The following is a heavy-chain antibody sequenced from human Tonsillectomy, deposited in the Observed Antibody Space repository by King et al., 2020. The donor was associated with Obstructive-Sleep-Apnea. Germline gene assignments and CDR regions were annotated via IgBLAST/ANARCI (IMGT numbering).Heavy chain of an antibody. Sequence: TLKESGPTLVKPTQTLTLTCTFSGFSVIDRGVGVAWIRQPPGKALEWLALIYWDDDKRYSPSLKNRLTLTKDTSRNQVVLSMTNMDPVDTATYYCAHSRAYRSGWYRIGNWCQGTLVTVSS. CDR3: AHSRAYRSGWYRIGN. CDR2: IYWDDDK. CDR1: GFSVIDRGVG. V-gene: IGHV2-5*02. D-gene: IGHD6-13*01. J-gene: IGHJ4*01.